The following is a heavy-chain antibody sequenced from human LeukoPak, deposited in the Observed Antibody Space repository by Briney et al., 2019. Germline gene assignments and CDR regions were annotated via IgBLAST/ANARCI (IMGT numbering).Heavy chain of an antibody. CDR2: ISAYNGNT. CDR1: GYTFTSYG. V-gene: IGHV1-18*01. D-gene: IGHD6-19*01. J-gene: IGHJ4*02. Sequence: ASVKVSCKASGYTFTSYGISWVRQAPGQGLEWMGWISAYNGNTNYAQKLQGRVTMTTDTSTSTAYMELRSLRSDDTAVYFCARRSGVAVAGAFDYWGQGTLVTVSS. CDR3: ARRSGVAVAGAFDY.